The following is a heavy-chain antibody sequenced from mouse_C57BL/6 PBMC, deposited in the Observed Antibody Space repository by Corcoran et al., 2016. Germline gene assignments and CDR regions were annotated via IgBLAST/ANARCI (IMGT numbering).Heavy chain of an antibody. Sequence: EVQLQQSGAELVRPGASVKLPCTATGFNIKDYYMHGVKQRPEQGLEWIGRSDPEDGDTEYAPKFQGKATMTADTSSNTAYLQLSSLTSEDTAVYYCTTGRRFDYWGQGTTLPVSS. CDR1: GFNIKDYY. V-gene: IGHV14-1*01. CDR2: SDPEDGDT. J-gene: IGHJ2*01. CDR3: TTGRRFDY.